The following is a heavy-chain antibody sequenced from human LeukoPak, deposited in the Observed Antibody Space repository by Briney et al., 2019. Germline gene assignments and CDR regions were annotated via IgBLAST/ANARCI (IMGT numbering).Heavy chain of an antibody. D-gene: IGHD1-26*01. CDR1: GYTFTSYY. V-gene: IGHV1-46*03. CDR3: AREGGTVGATGAFDI. CDR2: INPSGGST. Sequence: ASVKVSCKASGYTFTSYYMHWVRQAPGQGLEWMGIINPSGGSTSYAQKFQGRVTMTRDTSTSTVYMELSSLRSEDTAVYYCAREGGTVGATGAFDIWGQGTMVTVSS. J-gene: IGHJ3*02.